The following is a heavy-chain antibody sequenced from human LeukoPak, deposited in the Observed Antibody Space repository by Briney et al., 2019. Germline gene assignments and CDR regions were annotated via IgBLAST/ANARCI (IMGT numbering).Heavy chain of an antibody. V-gene: IGHV3-30*03. CDR1: GFTFSNYD. CDR2: ISSDGNNK. Sequence: GGSLILSCAGTGFTFSNYDMHWVHQAPGKGLEWVAIISSDGNNKYYLDSVKGRFTISRDNSKHTLYLQMNSRRAEDTAVYYCGRGIIGYGMDVWGQGTTVAVSS. CDR3: GRGIIGYGMDV. J-gene: IGHJ6*02. D-gene: IGHD3-16*02.